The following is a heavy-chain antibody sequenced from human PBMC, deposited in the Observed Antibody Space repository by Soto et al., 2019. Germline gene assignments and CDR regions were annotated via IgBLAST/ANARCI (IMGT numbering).Heavy chain of an antibody. Sequence: QVQLVQSGAEVKKPGASVKVSCKASGYTFTSYDINWVRQATGQGLEWMGWMNPNSNNTGYAQKFQGRLTMTRNTANGRAYKELSTLRSEDPAVYYCGRERGGGYFDYGGQGTLVTVSS. D-gene: IGHD3-16*01. CDR2: MNPNSNNT. CDR1: GYTFTSYD. CDR3: GRERGGGYFDY. V-gene: IGHV1-8*01. J-gene: IGHJ4*02.